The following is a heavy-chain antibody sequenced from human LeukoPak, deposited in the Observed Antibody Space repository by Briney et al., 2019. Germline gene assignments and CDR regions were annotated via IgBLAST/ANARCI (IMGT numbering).Heavy chain of an antibody. CDR1: GYTFTSYD. CDR2: MNPNSGNT. J-gene: IGHJ4*02. CDR3: ARGRRSTKKSYYFDY. Sequence: ASVKVSCKASGYTFTSYDINWVRQATGQGLEWMGWMNPNSGNTGYAHKLQGRVTMIWNTSISTSYMELSSLRSEDTAVYYCARGRRSTKKSYYFDYWGQGTLVTVSS. D-gene: IGHD2-2*01. V-gene: IGHV1-8*01.